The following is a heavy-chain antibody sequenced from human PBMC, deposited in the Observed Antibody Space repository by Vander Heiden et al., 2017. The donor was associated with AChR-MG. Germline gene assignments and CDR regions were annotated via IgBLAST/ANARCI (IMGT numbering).Heavy chain of an antibody. D-gene: IGHD3-22*01. Sequence: QVQLQESGPGLVKPSETLSLTCTVSGDSISSYYWSWIRQPPGKGLEWIGYIYYSGSTNYNPSLKSRVTISVDTSKNQFSLKLRFVTAADTAVYYCARLGTDYDSSGFPPRYFNYWGQGTLVTVSS. CDR2: IYYSGST. CDR1: GDSISSYY. CDR3: ARLGTDYDSSGFPPRYFNY. J-gene: IGHJ4*02. V-gene: IGHV4-59*08.